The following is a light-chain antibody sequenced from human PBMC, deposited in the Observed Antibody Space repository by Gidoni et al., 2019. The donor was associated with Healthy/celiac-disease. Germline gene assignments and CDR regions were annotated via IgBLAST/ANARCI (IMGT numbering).Light chain of an antibody. V-gene: IGKV4-1*01. J-gene: IGKJ1*01. Sequence: DIVMTQSPDSLAVSLCERATINCKSSQSVLYSSNNKNYLAWYQQKPGQPPKLLIYWTYTRESGVPDRFSGSGSGTDFTLTISSLQAEDVAVYYCQQYYSTPWTFGQGTKVEIK. CDR2: WTY. CDR3: QQYYSTPWT. CDR1: QSVLYSSNNKNY.